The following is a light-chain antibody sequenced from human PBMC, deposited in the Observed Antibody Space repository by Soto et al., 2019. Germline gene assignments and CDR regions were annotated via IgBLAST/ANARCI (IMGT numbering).Light chain of an antibody. CDR3: QQYGSSPRT. J-gene: IGKJ1*01. CDR2: GAS. V-gene: IGKV3-20*01. CDR1: QSVSSN. Sequence: IGMTQSPATLSVSPGERATLSCRASQSVSSNLAWYQQKPGQAPRLLIYGASSRATGIPDRFGGSGSGTDFTLTISRLEPEDFAVYYCQQYGSSPRTFGQGTKLE.